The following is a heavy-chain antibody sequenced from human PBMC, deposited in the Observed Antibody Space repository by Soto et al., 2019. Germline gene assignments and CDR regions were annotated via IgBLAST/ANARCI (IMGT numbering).Heavy chain of an antibody. J-gene: IGHJ4*02. V-gene: IGHV3-23*01. CDR2: INNNGGST. CDR3: AKGSFDSSTWYYFDY. D-gene: IGHD6-13*01. Sequence: EVQLLESGGGLVQPGGSLRLSCAASGFTFNSYAMSWVRQAPGKGLEWVSAINNNGGSTYYADSVKGRFTVSRDNSKNTLYLQMSSLRAEDTAVYYCAKGSFDSSTWYYFDYWGQGTLVTVSS. CDR1: GFTFNSYA.